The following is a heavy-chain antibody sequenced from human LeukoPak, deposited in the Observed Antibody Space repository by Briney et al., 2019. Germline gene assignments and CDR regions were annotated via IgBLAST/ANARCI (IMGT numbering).Heavy chain of an antibody. V-gene: IGHV3-21*06. D-gene: IGHD3-10*01. CDR1: GFTFSSYG. Sequence: GGSLRLSCGASGFTFSSYGMHWVRQAPGQGLEWISSISGSSKSIDSADSLKGRFAISRDNARNSLFLQMNSLRVEDTGVYYCVREGSGSTHYMDVWGKGTTVTVSS. J-gene: IGHJ6*03. CDR3: VREGSGSTHYMDV. CDR2: ISGSSKSI.